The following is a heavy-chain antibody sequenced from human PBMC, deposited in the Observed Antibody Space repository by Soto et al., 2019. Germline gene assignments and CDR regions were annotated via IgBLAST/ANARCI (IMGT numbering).Heavy chain of an antibody. Sequence: PSETLSLTCTVSGGSISSGDYYWSWIRQPPGKGLEWIGYIYYSGSTYYNPSLKSRVTISVDTSKNQFSLKLSSVTAADTAVYYCARQHYYDSSGPDYWGQGTLVTVSS. V-gene: IGHV4-30-4*01. CDR1: GGSISSGDYY. J-gene: IGHJ4*02. CDR3: ARQHYYDSSGPDY. CDR2: IYYSGST. D-gene: IGHD3-22*01.